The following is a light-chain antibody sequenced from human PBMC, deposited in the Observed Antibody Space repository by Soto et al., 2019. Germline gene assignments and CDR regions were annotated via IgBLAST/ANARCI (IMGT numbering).Light chain of an antibody. CDR2: GVF. CDR3: QQYNNWPWT. CDR1: QSVSSN. J-gene: IGKJ1*01. V-gene: IGKV3-15*01. Sequence: EIVMTQSPATLSVSPGERATLSCRTSQSVSSNLAWYQQKPGQAPRLLIYGVFTRATGIPARFSGSGSGAEFTLPISSLQSEDFAVYFCQQYNNWPWTFGQGTKVEMK.